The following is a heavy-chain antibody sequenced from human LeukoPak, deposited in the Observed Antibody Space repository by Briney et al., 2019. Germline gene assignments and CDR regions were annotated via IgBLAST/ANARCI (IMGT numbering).Heavy chain of an antibody. J-gene: IGHJ4*02. CDR1: GGSLSSYY. CDR2: IYYSGST. Sequence: SETLSLTCTVSGGSLSSYYWMWLGPPPGKGLEWIGYIYYSGSTNYHHSLKSRVTISVDTSKNQFSLKLSSVTAADTAVYYCASGPMVSTFGGVMEGEGYFDYWGQGALVTVSS. CDR3: ASGPMVSTFGGVMEGEGYFDY. V-gene: IGHV4-59*01. D-gene: IGHD3-16*01.